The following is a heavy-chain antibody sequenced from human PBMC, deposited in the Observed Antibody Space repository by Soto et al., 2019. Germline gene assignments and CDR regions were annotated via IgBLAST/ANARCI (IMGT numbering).Heavy chain of an antibody. J-gene: IGHJ4*02. Sequence: SETLSLTCTISGGSISSGGYYWSWIRQHPGKGLEWIGYIYYSGSTYYNPSLKSRVTISVDTSKNQFSLKLSSVTAADTAVYYCARDHSGSYYVDYWGQGTLVTVSS. D-gene: IGHD1-26*01. CDR1: GGSISSGGYY. V-gene: IGHV4-31*03. CDR3: ARDHSGSYYVDY. CDR2: IYYSGST.